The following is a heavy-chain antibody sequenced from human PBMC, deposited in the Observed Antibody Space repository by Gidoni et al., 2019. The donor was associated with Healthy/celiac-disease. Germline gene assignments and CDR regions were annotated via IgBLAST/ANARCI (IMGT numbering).Heavy chain of an antibody. CDR1: GFTFSSYE. D-gene: IGHD3-22*01. CDR3: ARDTGYYYDSSGPDY. Sequence: EVQLVESGGGLVQPGGSLRLSCAASGFTFSSYEMNWVRQAPGKGLEWVSYISSSGSTIYYADSVKGRFTISRDNAKNSLYLQMNSLRAEDTAVYYCARDTGYYYDSSGPDYWGQGTLVTVSS. CDR2: ISSSGSTI. J-gene: IGHJ4*02. V-gene: IGHV3-48*03.